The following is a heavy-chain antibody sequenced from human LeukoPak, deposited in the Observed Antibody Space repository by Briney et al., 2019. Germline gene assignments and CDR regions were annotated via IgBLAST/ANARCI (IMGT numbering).Heavy chain of an antibody. J-gene: IGHJ4*02. V-gene: IGHV1-18*01. CDR1: GYTFTSYG. CDR3: ARGEYYYDSNGYIDY. CDR2: ISAYNGNT. D-gene: IGHD3-22*01. Sequence: GASVKVSCKASGYTFTSYGNSWVRQAPGQGLEWMGWISAYNGNTNYAQKLQGRVTMTTDTSTSTAYMELRSLRSDDTAVYYCARGEYYYDSNGYIDYWGQGTLVTVSS.